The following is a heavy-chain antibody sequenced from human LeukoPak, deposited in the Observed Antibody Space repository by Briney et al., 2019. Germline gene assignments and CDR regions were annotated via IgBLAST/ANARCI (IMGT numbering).Heavy chain of an antibody. D-gene: IGHD1-26*01. J-gene: IGHJ3*02. V-gene: IGHV1-69*13. CDR1: GGTFTSYP. CDR2: IIPMSGTP. Sequence: SAKVSCKSSGGTFTSYPITWVRQAPGQGLEWMGRIIPMSGTPNYAQKFQDRLTIIADQSTTTVYMELRSLRSEDTAVYYCARWSRRSDAFDIWGQGTMVTVSS. CDR3: ARWSRRSDAFDI.